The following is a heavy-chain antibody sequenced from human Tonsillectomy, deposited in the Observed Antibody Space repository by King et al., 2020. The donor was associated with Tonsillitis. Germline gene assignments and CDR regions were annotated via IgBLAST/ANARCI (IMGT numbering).Heavy chain of an antibody. CDR2: ISWNSGSI. CDR1: GFTFDDYA. J-gene: IGHJ5*02. Sequence: EVQLVESGGGLVQPGRSLRLSCAASGFTFDDYAMHWVRQVPGKGLEWVSGISWNSGSIGYADSVKGRFTISRDNAKNSLYLQMNSLRAEDTAMYYCAKGLIYDILTGRGGNWFDPWGQGTLVTVSS. V-gene: IGHV3-9*01. CDR3: AKGLIYDILTGRGGNWFDP. D-gene: IGHD3-9*01.